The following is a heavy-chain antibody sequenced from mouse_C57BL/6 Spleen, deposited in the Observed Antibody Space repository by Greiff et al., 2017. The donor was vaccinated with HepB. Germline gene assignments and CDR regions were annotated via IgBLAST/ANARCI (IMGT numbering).Heavy chain of an antibody. V-gene: IGHV1-82*01. CDR2: IYPGDGDT. CDR1: GYAFSSSW. D-gene: IGHD1-1*01. J-gene: IGHJ2*01. Sequence: QVQLQQSGPELVKPGASEKISCKASGYAFSSSWMNWVKQRPGKGLEWIGRIYPGDGDTNYNGKFKGKATLTADKSSSTAYMQLSSLTSEDSAVYFCAREEDYYGSSPYYFDYWGQGTTLTVSS. CDR3: AREEDYYGSSPYYFDY.